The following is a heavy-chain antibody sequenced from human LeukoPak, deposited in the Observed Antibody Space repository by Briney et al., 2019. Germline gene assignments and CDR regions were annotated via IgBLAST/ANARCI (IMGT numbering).Heavy chain of an antibody. Sequence: GSLRLSCAASGFTFSSYGMHWVRQAPGEGLEWVAVISYDGSNKYYADSVKGRFTISRDNSKNTLYLQMNSLRAEDTAVYYCAKGAGEVFDWLLWVDYWGQGTLVTVSS. D-gene: IGHD3-9*01. CDR1: GFTFSSYG. V-gene: IGHV3-30*18. J-gene: IGHJ4*02. CDR3: AKGAGEVFDWLLWVDY. CDR2: ISYDGSNK.